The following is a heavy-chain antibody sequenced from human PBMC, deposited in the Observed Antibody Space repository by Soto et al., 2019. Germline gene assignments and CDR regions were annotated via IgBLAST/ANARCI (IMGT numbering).Heavy chain of an antibody. Sequence: PSETLSLTCTVSGGSIRNYFWTWNRQPAGKGLEWIGRIYSSGNTVYNASLKSRVTMSIDMSKNQFSLKLSSMTAADTAVYYCVRDVESPGISGSWGAFDIWGQGTVVTVSS. CDR1: GGSIRNYF. D-gene: IGHD1-20*01. CDR2: IYSSGNT. CDR3: VRDVESPGISGSWGAFDI. V-gene: IGHV4-4*07. J-gene: IGHJ3*02.